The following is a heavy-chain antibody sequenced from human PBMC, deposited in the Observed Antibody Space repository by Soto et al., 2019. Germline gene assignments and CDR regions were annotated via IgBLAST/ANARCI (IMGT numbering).Heavy chain of an antibody. CDR2: ISGSGGST. CDR3: AKDNYYGSGSYYLLFDY. D-gene: IGHD3-10*01. Sequence: EVQLLESGGGLVQPGVSLRLSCAASGFTFSSYAMSWVRQAPGKGLEWVSTISGSGGSTYYADSVKGRFTISRDNSKNTLYMQMNSLRAEDTAVYYCAKDNYYGSGSYYLLFDYWGQGTLVTVSS. V-gene: IGHV3-23*01. CDR1: GFTFSSYA. J-gene: IGHJ4*02.